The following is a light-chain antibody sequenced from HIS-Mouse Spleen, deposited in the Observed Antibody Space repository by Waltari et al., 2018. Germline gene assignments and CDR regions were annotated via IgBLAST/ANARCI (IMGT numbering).Light chain of an antibody. CDR3: QQYNNWWT. CDR1: QSVSSN. J-gene: IGKJ1*01. V-gene: IGKV3-15*01. Sequence: IVMTQSPATLSVPPGERATLSCRASQSVSSNLAWYQQKPGQAPRLLIYGASTRATGIPARFSGSGSGTEFTLTISSLQSEDFAVYYCQQYNNWWTFGQGTKVEIK. CDR2: GAS.